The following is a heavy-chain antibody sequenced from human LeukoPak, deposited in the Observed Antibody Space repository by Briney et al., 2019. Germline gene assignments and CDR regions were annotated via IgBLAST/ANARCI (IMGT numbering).Heavy chain of an antibody. D-gene: IGHD2-2*01. V-gene: IGHV3-23*01. J-gene: IGHJ5*02. Sequence: PGGSLRLSCAASGFTFSSYVMNWVRQAPGEGLEWVSVISDSGVSTYYADSVKGRFTISRDNSKNTLYLQMNSLRAEDTAVYYCAKGVIPAAMPGLPDWFDPWGQGTLVTVSS. CDR1: GFTFSSYV. CDR2: ISDSGVST. CDR3: AKGVIPAAMPGLPDWFDP.